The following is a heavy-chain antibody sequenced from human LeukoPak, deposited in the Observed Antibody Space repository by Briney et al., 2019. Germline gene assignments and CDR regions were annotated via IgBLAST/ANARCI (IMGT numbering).Heavy chain of an antibody. J-gene: IGHJ6*03. CDR2: IHYSGST. CDR1: GGSISSYY. D-gene: IGHD2-15*01. Sequence: SETLSLTCTVSGGSISSYYWSWIRQPPGKGLEWIGYIHYSGSTNYSPSLKSRVTISVDTSKKQFSLKLSSVTAADTAVYYCARTAEGYCRGRSCYSYYYYMDVWGKGTTVTVSS. V-gene: IGHV4-59*01. CDR3: ARTAEGYCRGRSCYSYYYYMDV.